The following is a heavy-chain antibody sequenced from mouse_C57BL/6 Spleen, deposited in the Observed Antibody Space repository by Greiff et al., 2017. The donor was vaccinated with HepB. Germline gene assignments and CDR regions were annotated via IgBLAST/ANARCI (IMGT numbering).Heavy chain of an antibody. V-gene: IGHV7-1*01. J-gene: IGHJ4*01. CDR3: ARDARDSCAMDY. CDR1: GFTFSDFY. CDR2: SRNKANDYTT. Sequence: EVKLMESGGGLVQSGRSLRLSCATSGFTFSDFYMEWVRQAPGKGLEWIAASRNKANDYTTEYSASVKGRFIVSRDTSQSILYLQMNALRAEDTAIYYCARDARDSCAMDYWGQGTSVTVSS.